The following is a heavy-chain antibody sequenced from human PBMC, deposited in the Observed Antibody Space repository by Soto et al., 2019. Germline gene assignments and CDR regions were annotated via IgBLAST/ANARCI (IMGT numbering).Heavy chain of an antibody. V-gene: IGHV4-59*01. J-gene: IGHJ6*02. D-gene: IGHD2-8*01. Sequence: QVQLQESGPGLVKPSKTLSLTCTVSGGSISSYYWSWIRQPRGKGLEWIGYIYYSGSTNYNPSLKSRVTISVDTSKNQFSLKLSSVTAADTAVYYCAREVTYCTNGVCGFYGMDVWGQGTTVTVSS. CDR3: AREVTYCTNGVCGFYGMDV. CDR2: IYYSGST. CDR1: GGSISSYY.